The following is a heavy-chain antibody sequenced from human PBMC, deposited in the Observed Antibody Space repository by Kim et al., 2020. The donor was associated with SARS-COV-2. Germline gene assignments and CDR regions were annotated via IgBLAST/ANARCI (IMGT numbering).Heavy chain of an antibody. V-gene: IGHV3-74*01. J-gene: IGHJ6*02. Sequence: GGSLRLSCAASGFTFNDYGINWVRQAPGKGLVWVSRISSDGSSTNYADSVKGRFTMSRDNAENTVYLQMNSLRAEDTAVYYCARGFFRNGFDVWGQGTTVTVSS. CDR2: ISSDGSST. CDR1: GFTFNDYG. CDR3: ARGFFRNGFDV. D-gene: IGHD3-3*01.